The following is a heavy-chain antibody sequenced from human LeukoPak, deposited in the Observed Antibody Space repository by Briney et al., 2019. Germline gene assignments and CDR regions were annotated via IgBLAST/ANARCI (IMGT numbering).Heavy chain of an antibody. D-gene: IGHD3-22*01. CDR3: AREDYYDSGSNDY. CDR2: MNPNSGNT. V-gene: IGHV1-8*03. Sequence: GASVKVSCKASGYTFTTYDITWVRQATGQGLEWMGWMNPNSGNTAYAQKFQGRVTITRNTSISTAYMELSSLRSEDTAVYCCAREDYYDSGSNDYWGQGTLVTVSS. J-gene: IGHJ4*02. CDR1: GYTFTTYD.